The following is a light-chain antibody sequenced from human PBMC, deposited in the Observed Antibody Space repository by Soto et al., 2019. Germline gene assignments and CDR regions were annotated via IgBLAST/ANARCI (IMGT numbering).Light chain of an antibody. Sequence: DIVLTQSPGTLSLSPGDTATLSCRASQSVSRSYLAWYQQKPGQAPRLLIYGASIRATGIPDRFSGSGSGTDFTLTISRLEPEGVAVYYCQQYGSSPLTFGGGTKVEIK. J-gene: IGKJ4*01. V-gene: IGKV3-20*01. CDR1: QSVSRSY. CDR2: GAS. CDR3: QQYGSSPLT.